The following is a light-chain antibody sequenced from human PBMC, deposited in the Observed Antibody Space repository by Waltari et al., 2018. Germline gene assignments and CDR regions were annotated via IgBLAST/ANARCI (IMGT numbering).Light chain of an antibody. CDR3: QQYNSYSLIT. CDR1: QGISSW. J-gene: IGKJ3*01. CDR2: KAS. Sequence: DIQMTQSPSTLSASVGERVTITCRASQGISSWLAWYQQKPGKAPKLLIYKASSLESGVPSRFSGSGSGTEFTLTISSLQPDDFATYYCQQYNSYSLITFGPGTKVDIK. V-gene: IGKV1-5*03.